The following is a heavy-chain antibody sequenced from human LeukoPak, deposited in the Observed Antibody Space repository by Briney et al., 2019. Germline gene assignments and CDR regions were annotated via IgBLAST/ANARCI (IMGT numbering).Heavy chain of an antibody. CDR1: GFTFSSYA. J-gene: IGHJ4*02. CDR3: AKAGRITIFGVVRRPLCYFDY. D-gene: IGHD3-3*01. V-gene: IGHV3-23*01. Sequence: GGSLRLSCAASGFTFSSYAMSWVRQAPGKGLEWVSAISGSGGSTYYADSVKGRFTISRDNPKNTLYLQMNSLRAEDTAVYYCAKAGRITIFGVVRRPLCYFDYWGQGTLVTVSS. CDR2: ISGSGGST.